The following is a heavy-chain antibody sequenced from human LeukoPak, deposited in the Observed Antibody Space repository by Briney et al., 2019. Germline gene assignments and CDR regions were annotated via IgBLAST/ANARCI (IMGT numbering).Heavy chain of an antibody. Sequence: PSETLSLTCTVSGGSVSSGDYYWSWIRQPPGKGLEWIGYIYNSGSTYYNPSLKSRLTISEDTSKNQFSLKLSSVTAADTAVYLCARHVTTVTFFDFWGQGTLVTVSS. CDR1: GGSVSSGDYY. J-gene: IGHJ4*02. CDR2: IYNSGST. V-gene: IGHV4-30-4*01. D-gene: IGHD4-11*01. CDR3: ARHVTTVTFFDF.